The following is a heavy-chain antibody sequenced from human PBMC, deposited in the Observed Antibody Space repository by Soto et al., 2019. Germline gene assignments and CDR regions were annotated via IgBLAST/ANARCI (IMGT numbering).Heavy chain of an antibody. V-gene: IGHV1-69*05. CDR2: IIPIFGTA. Sequence: GASVKVSCKASGGTFSSYAISWVRQAPGQGLEWMGGIIPIFGTANYAQKFQGRVTLTTDTSTNTGYMEPRSLTSDDTAVYFCATEPIYYNDGSGYYPLGHWGQGTLVTVSS. CDR1: GGTFSSYA. J-gene: IGHJ4*02. D-gene: IGHD3-22*01. CDR3: ATEPIYYNDGSGYYPLGH.